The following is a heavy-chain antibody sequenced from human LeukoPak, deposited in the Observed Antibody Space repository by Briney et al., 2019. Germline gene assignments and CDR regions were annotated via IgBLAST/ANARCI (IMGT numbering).Heavy chain of an antibody. CDR3: AKDGSMPWGYYMDV. J-gene: IGHJ6*03. V-gene: IGHV1-8*01. Sequence: ASVKVSCKASGYTFTRSDINWVRQATGQGLEWMGWMNPNSGKTGYAQKFQGRVTMTRNTSINTAYMGLSSLRAEDTAVYYCAKDGSMPWGYYMDVWGKGTTVTISS. CDR1: GYTFTRSD. D-gene: IGHD2/OR15-2a*01. CDR2: MNPNSGKT.